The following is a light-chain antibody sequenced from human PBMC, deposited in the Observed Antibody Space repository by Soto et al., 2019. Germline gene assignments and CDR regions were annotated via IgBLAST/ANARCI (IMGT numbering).Light chain of an antibody. Sequence: QSVLTQPASVSGSPGQSITTSCTGTSSDIGGYDYVSWYQQHPGKAPKLVIFEVCNRPSGISARVSGSKSGNTASLTISGLQADDEADYYCCSYTTSSTSVFGTGTKLTVL. CDR3: CSYTTSSTSV. J-gene: IGLJ1*01. CDR1: SSDIGGYDY. V-gene: IGLV2-14*01. CDR2: EVC.